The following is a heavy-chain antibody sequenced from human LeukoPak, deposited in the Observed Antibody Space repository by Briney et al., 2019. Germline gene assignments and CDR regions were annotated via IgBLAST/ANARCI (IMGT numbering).Heavy chain of an antibody. CDR2: VFNNGGT. Sequence: SETLSLTCSVSGGSIGSYHWDWIRQPSGKGLEWIGIVFNNGGTKHNPSLKSRVAISVDTSRNQFALKLSSVTAADTAVYYCVASYGGYVLDYWGQGALVIVSS. V-gene: IGHV4-59*01. D-gene: IGHD5-12*01. CDR1: GGSIGSYH. CDR3: VASYGGYVLDY. J-gene: IGHJ4*02.